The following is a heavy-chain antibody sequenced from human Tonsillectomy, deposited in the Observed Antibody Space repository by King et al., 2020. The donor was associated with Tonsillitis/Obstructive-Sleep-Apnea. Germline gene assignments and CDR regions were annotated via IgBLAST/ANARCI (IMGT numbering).Heavy chain of an antibody. CDR1: GGSISSYY. CDR2: IYYSWST. D-gene: IGHD3-3*01. V-gene: IGHV4-59*01. CDR3: ARRFLDYDAFDI. J-gene: IGHJ3*02. Sequence: VQLQESGPGLVKPSETLSLTCTVSGGSISSYYWSWIRQPPGEGLEWIGYIYYSWSTNYNPSLKSRVTISVDTSKNQFSLKLSSVTAADTAVYYCARRFLDYDAFDIWGQGTMVTVSS.